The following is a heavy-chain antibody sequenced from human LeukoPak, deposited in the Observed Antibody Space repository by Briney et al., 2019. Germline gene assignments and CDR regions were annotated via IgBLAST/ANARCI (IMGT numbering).Heavy chain of an antibody. D-gene: IGHD6-19*01. CDR1: GFTFSSYW. CDR3: ARVSKKRWLIGYYFDY. J-gene: IGHJ4*02. Sequence: GGSLRLSCEASGFTFSSYWMSWVRQAPGKGLEWVANIKQDGSEKYSVDSVKGRFTISRDNAKISLYLQMDSLRAEDTAVYYCARVSKKRWLIGYYFDYWGQGTRVTVS. CDR2: IKQDGSEK. V-gene: IGHV3-7*01.